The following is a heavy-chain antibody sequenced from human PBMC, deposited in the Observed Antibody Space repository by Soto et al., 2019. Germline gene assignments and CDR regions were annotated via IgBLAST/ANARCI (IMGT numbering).Heavy chain of an antibody. J-gene: IGHJ6*03. CDR2: IYSGGST. CDR1: GFTVSSNY. Sequence: GGSLRLSCAASGFTVSSNYMSWVRQAPGKGLEWVSVIYSGGSTYYADSVKDRFTISRDNSKNTLYLQMNSLRAEDTAVYYCASLRGTTVNSYYYYYMDVWGKGTTVTVSS. V-gene: IGHV3-66*01. CDR3: ASLRGTTVNSYYYYYMDV. D-gene: IGHD4-17*01.